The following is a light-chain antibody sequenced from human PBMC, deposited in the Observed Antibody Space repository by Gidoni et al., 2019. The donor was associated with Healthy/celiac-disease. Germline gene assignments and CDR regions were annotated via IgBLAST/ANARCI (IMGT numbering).Light chain of an antibody. CDR1: QSVSNSD. CDR2: AAS. Sequence: VLTPSPGTLSLSPGDRATLGCRASQSVSNSDLAWYQQKPGQAPRLLSDAASSRATGIPDRFSGSGSGTDFTLTISRMEPEDFAVYYCQQYGSSPLTFGGGTKVEIK. V-gene: IGKV3-20*01. J-gene: IGKJ4*01. CDR3: QQYGSSPLT.